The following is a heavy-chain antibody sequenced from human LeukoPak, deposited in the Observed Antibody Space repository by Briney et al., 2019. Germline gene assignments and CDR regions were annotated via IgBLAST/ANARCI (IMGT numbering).Heavy chain of an antibody. J-gene: IGHJ4*02. V-gene: IGHV3-48*01. CDR3: ARERYYYGSGNYHNSNFDY. D-gene: IGHD3-10*01. Sequence: GGSLRLSCAASGFTFSTYTMNWVRQAPGKGLEWVSYINSSSSTIYYADSVKGRFTISRDNAKNSLYLQMNSLRAEDTAVYYCARERYYYGSGNYHNSNFDYWGQGTLVTVSS. CDR1: GFTFSTYT. CDR2: INSSSSTI.